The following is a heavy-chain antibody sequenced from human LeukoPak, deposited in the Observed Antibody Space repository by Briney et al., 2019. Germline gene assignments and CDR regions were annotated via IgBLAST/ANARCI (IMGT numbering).Heavy chain of an antibody. D-gene: IGHD6-13*01. CDR3: ARVWQQLADY. V-gene: IGHV1-18*01. J-gene: IGHJ4*02. Sequence: ASVQVCCKACGYAFTSPGTSSVRQATGQGNDWMGWISAYIGNTKSAKKFHGKVTITTDPSTSTAYPDLRRLTCEETALDYTARVWQQLADYGGQGTLVTVSS. CDR1: GYAFTSPG. CDR2: ISAYIGNT.